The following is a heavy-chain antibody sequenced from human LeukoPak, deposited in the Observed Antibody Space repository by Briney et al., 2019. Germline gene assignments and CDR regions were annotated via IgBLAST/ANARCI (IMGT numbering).Heavy chain of an antibody. Sequence: PSETLSLTCAVYGGSFSGYYWSWIRQPPGKGLEWIGEINHSGSTNYNPSLKSRVTISVDTSKNQFSLKLSSVTAADTAVYYCARGPFGNLFTLYYFDYWGQGTLVTVSS. J-gene: IGHJ4*02. CDR2: INHSGST. V-gene: IGHV4-34*01. CDR1: GGSFSGYY. CDR3: ARGPFGNLFTLYYFDY. D-gene: IGHD3-10*01.